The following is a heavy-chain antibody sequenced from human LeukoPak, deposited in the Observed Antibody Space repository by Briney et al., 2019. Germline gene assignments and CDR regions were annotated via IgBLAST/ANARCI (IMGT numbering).Heavy chain of an antibody. CDR2: IYYSGST. CDR1: GGSISSYY. V-gene: IGHV4-59*08. J-gene: IGHJ4*02. D-gene: IGHD2-15*01. CDR3: ARVVASTSIDS. Sequence: SEPLSLTCTVSGGSISSYYWSWIRQPPGKGLEWIGYIYYSGSTNYNPSLKSRVTISVDTSKNRFSLKLTSVTAADTAVYYCARVVASTSIDSWGQGTLVTVSS.